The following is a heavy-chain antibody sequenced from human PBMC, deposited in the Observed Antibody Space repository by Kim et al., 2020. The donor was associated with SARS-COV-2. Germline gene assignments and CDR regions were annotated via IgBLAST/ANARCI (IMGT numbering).Heavy chain of an antibody. CDR3: ARSYPMTTVTTDYYYYGMGV. Sequence: GGSLRLSCAASGFTFSSYGMHWVRQAPGKGLEWVAVIWYDGSNKYYADSVKGRFTISRDNSKNTLYLQMNSLRAEDTAVYYCARSYPMTTVTTDYYYYGMGVWGQGTTVTGCS. J-gene: IGHJ6*02. V-gene: IGHV3-33*01. CDR1: GFTFSSYG. D-gene: IGHD4-4*01. CDR2: IWYDGSNK.